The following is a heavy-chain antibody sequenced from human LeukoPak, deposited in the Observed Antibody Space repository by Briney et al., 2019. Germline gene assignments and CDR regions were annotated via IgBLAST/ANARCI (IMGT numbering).Heavy chain of an antibody. Sequence: GASVKVSCKASGYTFTSYGISWVRQAPGQGLEWMGWISAYNGNTNYAQKLQGRVTMTTDTSTSTAYMELRSLRSDDTAVYYCAREARDDILTGCYPYYFDYWGQGTLVTVSS. CDR2: ISAYNGNT. D-gene: IGHD3-9*01. J-gene: IGHJ4*02. CDR1: GYTFTSYG. CDR3: AREARDDILTGCYPYYFDY. V-gene: IGHV1-18*01.